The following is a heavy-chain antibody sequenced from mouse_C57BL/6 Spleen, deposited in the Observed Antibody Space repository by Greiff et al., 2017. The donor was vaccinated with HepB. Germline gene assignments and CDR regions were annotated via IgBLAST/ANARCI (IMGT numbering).Heavy chain of an antibody. J-gene: IGHJ4*01. CDR1: GFTFSSYG. CDR3: ARQPYGNYGGYAMDY. D-gene: IGHD2-10*02. V-gene: IGHV5-6*01. Sequence: VQLQQSGGDLVKPGGSLKLSCAASGFTFSSYGMSWVRQTPDKRLEWVATISSGGSYTYYPDSVKGRFTISRDNAKNTLYLQMSSLKSEDTAMYYCARQPYGNYGGYAMDYWGQGTSVTVSS. CDR2: ISSGGSYT.